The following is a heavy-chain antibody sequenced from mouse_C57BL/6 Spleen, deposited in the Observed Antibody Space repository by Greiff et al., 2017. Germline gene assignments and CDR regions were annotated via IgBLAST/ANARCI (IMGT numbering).Heavy chain of an antibody. CDR3: TRLRLGHWYFDV. Sequence: QVQLQQSGAELVRPGASVTLSCKASGYTFTDYEMHWVKQTPVHGLEWIGAIDPETGGTAYNQKFTGKAILTADKSSSTAYMELRSLTAEDSAVYYCTRLRLGHWYFDVWGTGTTVTVSS. CDR2: IDPETGGT. V-gene: IGHV1-15*01. J-gene: IGHJ1*03. CDR1: GYTFTDYE. D-gene: IGHD4-1*01.